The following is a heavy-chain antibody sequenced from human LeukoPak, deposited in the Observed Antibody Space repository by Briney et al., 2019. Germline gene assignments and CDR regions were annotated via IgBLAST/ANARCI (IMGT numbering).Heavy chain of an antibody. Sequence: PGGSLRLSCAASGFTFSNYNMNWVRQAPGKGLEWVANIKQDGSEKYYVDSVKGRFTISRDNAKNSLYLQMNSLRAEDTAVYYCAKDLRVVTMVRGVWVVPADWGQGTMVTVSS. CDR2: IKQDGSEK. CDR1: GFTFSNYN. D-gene: IGHD3-10*01. CDR3: AKDLRVVTMVRGVWVVPAD. V-gene: IGHV3-7*01. J-gene: IGHJ3*01.